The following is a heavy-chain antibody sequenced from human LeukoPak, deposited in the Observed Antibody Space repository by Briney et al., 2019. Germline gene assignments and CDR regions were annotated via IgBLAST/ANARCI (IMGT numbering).Heavy chain of an antibody. V-gene: IGHV3-48*01. CDR3: ARDHHRRLYDSQARNTFDI. J-gene: IGHJ3*02. D-gene: IGHD3-22*01. CDR2: ISSSSSTI. Sequence: PGGSLRLSCAASGFTFSSYSMNWVRQAPGKGLEGASYISSSSSTIYYADSVKGRFALSRDHAKNSLYMQMNSLRAEDTAVYYCARDHHRRLYDSQARNTFDIWGQGTMVAVSS. CDR1: GFTFSSYS.